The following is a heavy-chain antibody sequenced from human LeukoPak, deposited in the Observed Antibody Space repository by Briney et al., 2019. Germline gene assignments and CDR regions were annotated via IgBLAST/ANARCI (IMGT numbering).Heavy chain of an antibody. CDR3: ARGREWLVRYDY. V-gene: IGHV4-34*01. D-gene: IGHD6-19*01. CDR1: GGSFSGYY. Sequence: SETLSLTCAVYGGSFSGYYWSWIRQPPGEGLEWIGEINHSGSTNYNPSLKSRVTISVDTSKNQFSLKLSSVTAADTAVYYCARGREWLVRYDYWGQGTLVTVSS. J-gene: IGHJ4*02. CDR2: INHSGST.